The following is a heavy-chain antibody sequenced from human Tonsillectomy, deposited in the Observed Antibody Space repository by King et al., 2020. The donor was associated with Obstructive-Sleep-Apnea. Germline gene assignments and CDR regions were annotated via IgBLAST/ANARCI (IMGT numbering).Heavy chain of an antibody. Sequence: QVQLVESGGGVVQPGRSLRLSCAASGFTLSPYAMDWVRQAPGKGLEWVAVISDDGSNKYYAASVKGRFTICRDNSKNTLYLQMNSLSAEDTAVYYCARVGQGIDYYYYGMDVWGQGTTVTVSS. CDR2: ISDDGSNK. CDR3: ARVGQGIDYYYYGMDV. D-gene: IGHD2-21*01. CDR1: GFTLSPYA. V-gene: IGHV3-30*04. J-gene: IGHJ6*02.